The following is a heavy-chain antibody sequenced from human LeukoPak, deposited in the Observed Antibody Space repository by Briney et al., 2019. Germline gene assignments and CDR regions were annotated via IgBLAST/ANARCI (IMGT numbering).Heavy chain of an antibody. CDR1: GGTFSSYA. Sequence: GASVKVSCKSSGGTFSSYAISWVRQAPGHGLEWMGRIIPIFGIANYAQKFQGRVTITADKSTSTAYMELSSLRSEDTAVCYCARNIAVAGTEWFDPWGQGTLVTVSS. J-gene: IGHJ5*02. V-gene: IGHV1-69*04. CDR2: IIPIFGIA. CDR3: ARNIAVAGTEWFDP. D-gene: IGHD6-19*01.